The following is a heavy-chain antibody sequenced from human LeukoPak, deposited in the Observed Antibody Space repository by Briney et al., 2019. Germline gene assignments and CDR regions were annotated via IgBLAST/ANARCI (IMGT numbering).Heavy chain of an antibody. J-gene: IGHJ4*02. Sequence: ASVKVSCKASGYTFTGYYIHCVRQAPGQGLEWMGWINPNSGGTNYAQKFQGRVTMTRDTSISTAYMELSRLRSDDTAVYYCARDRGYCSSTSCYTGIDYWGQGTLVTVSS. CDR2: INPNSGGT. D-gene: IGHD2-2*02. CDR3: ARDRGYCSSTSCYTGIDY. CDR1: GYTFTGYY. V-gene: IGHV1-2*02.